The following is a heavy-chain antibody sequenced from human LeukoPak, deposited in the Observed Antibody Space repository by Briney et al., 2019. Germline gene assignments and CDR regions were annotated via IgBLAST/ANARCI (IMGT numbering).Heavy chain of an antibody. CDR3: ARDRRAGQSGYWFDP. D-gene: IGHD3-22*01. CDR1: GGSISSYY. J-gene: IGHJ5*02. V-gene: IGHV4-59*01. Sequence: PSETLSLTCTVSGGSISSYYWSWIRQPPGEGLEWLGYIHYSGSTYYNPSLKSRVTISVDTSKNQFSLKVTSVTAADTAVYYCARDRRAGQSGYWFDPGAREPWSPSPQ. CDR2: IHYSGST.